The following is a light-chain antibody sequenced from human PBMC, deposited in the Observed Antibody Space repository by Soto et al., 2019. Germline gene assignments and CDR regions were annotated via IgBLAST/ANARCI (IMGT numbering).Light chain of an antibody. CDR3: QQYGSSPWT. J-gene: IGKJ1*01. CDR1: QSVSSSY. Sequence: DSELTQSPGTLSLSTGERATLSCRASQSVSSSYLAWYQQEPGQAPRLLIYGASSRATGIPDRFSGSGSGTDFTLTISRLEPEDFAVYYCQQYGSSPWTFGQGTKVDIK. CDR2: GAS. V-gene: IGKV3-20*01.